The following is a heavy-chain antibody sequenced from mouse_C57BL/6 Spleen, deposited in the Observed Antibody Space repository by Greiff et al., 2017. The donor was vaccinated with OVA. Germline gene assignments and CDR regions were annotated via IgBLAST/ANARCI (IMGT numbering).Heavy chain of an antibody. V-gene: IGHV5-17*01. CDR2: ISSGSSTI. J-gene: IGHJ4*01. Sequence: EVKLVESGGGLVKPGGSLKLSCAASGFTFSDYGMHWVRQAPEKGLEWVAYISSGSSTIYSADTVKGRFTISRDNAKNTLFLQMTSQRSEDTAMYDCARPTSTTVVAGAMDFWGQGTSVTVSS. D-gene: IGHD1-1*01. CDR1: GFTFSDYG. CDR3: ARPTSTTVVAGAMDF.